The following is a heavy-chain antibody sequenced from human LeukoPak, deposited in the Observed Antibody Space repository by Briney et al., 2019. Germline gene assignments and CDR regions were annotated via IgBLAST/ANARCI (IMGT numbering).Heavy chain of an antibody. Sequence: ASVRLSCKASGYTFTSYGISWVRQAPGQGLEWMGWISAYNGNTNYAQKFQGRVTMITDTSTGTVYKELRSLRSDDTAVYYCAREGSGNWFDPWGQRTLVTVSS. CDR3: AREGSGNWFDP. V-gene: IGHV1-18*01. CDR1: GYTFTSYG. CDR2: ISAYNGNT. J-gene: IGHJ5*02. D-gene: IGHD6-19*01.